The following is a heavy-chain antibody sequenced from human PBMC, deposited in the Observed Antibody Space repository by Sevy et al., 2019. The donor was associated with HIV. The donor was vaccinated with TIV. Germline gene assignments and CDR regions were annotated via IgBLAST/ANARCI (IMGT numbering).Heavy chain of an antibody. CDR2: ISYDGSDK. D-gene: IGHD2-15*01. CDR3: AKPMIGRDIVVVVPATAFDF. J-gene: IGHJ4*02. Sequence: GGYLRLSCAASGFTFSSYGMHWVRQAPGKGLEWVAVISYDGSDKYFADSVKGRFTISRDNSKNTLYLQMNSLRTDDTAVSFCAKPMIGRDIVVVVPATAFDFWGQGTLVSVSS. CDR1: GFTFSSYG. V-gene: IGHV3-30*18.